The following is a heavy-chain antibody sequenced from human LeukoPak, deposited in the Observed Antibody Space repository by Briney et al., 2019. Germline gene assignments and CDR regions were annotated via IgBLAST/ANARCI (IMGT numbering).Heavy chain of an antibody. D-gene: IGHD2-15*01. J-gene: IGHJ6*02. V-gene: IGHV7-4-1*02. Sequence: VASVKVSCKASGYTFTSYAMNWVRQAPGQGLEWMGWINTNTGNPTYAQGFTGRFVFSLDTSVSTAYLQISSLKAEDTAVYYCARSGVCSGGSCYYYGMDVWGQGTTVTVSS. CDR3: ARSGVCSGGSCYYYGMDV. CDR1: GYTFTSYA. CDR2: INTNTGNP.